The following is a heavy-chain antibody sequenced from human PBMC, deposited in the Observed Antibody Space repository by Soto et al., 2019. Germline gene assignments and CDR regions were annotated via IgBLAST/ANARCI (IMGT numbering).Heavy chain of an antibody. D-gene: IGHD7-27*01. CDR2: INRDGSEK. J-gene: IGHJ6*02. CDR1: EFTSSSYW. Sequence: GGSLRLSCAASEFTSSSYWMSWVRQAPGKGLEWVANINRDGSEKHYVDSVKGRFTISRDNAKNSLYLQMQSLRAEDTAVFYCARASGDWGYYGMDVWRQGTTVTVSS. V-gene: IGHV3-7*05. CDR3: ARASGDWGYYGMDV.